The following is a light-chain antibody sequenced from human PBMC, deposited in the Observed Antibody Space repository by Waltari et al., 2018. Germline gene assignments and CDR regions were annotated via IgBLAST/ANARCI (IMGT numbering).Light chain of an antibody. J-gene: IGLJ3*02. CDR2: KDT. Sequence: SHELTQPPSVSVSPGQTATISCSRDALPKQYGYWYPQKPGQAPILLIYKDTERPSGIPERFSGFSSGTTVTLTISGVQAEDEADYYCQSADNSGTYWEFGGGTKLTVL. CDR1: ALPKQY. CDR3: QSADNSGTYWE. V-gene: IGLV3-25*03.